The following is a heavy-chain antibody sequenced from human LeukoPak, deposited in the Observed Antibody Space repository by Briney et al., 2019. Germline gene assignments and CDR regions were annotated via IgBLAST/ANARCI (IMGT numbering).Heavy chain of an antibody. CDR3: ARRGAYSGNDLAWYFDL. Sequence: SETLSLTCTVSGGFISSYYWSWIRQPPGKGLEWIGYIYYNGSTSYNPSLKSRVTMSADTSKNQFSLRLSSVTAADTAVYYCARRGAYSGNDLAWYFDLWGRGTLVTVSS. J-gene: IGHJ2*01. V-gene: IGHV4-59*08. D-gene: IGHD5-12*01. CDR1: GGFISSYY. CDR2: IYYNGST.